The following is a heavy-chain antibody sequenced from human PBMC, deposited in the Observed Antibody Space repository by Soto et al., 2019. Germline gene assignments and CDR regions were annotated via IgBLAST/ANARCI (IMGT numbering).Heavy chain of an antibody. D-gene: IGHD3-22*01. CDR2: IYYSGST. CDR3: ARGGVDYYDSSGYYGAYDAFDI. J-gene: IGHJ3*02. Sequence: LSLTCTVSGGSISSYYWSWIRQPPGKGLEWIGYIYYSGSTNYNPSLKSRVTISVDTSKNQFSLKLSSVTAADTAVYYCARGGVDYYDSSGYYGAYDAFDIWGQGTMVTVSS. V-gene: IGHV4-59*01. CDR1: GGSISSYY.